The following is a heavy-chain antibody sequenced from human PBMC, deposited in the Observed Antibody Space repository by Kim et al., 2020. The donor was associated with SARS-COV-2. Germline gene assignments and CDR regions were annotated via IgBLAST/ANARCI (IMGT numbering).Heavy chain of an antibody. J-gene: IGHJ5*02. CDR2: TYYRSKWYN. CDR3: AREEGIAAAGSLSRRYNWFDP. D-gene: IGHD6-13*01. V-gene: IGHV6-1*01. CDR1: GDSVSSNSAA. Sequence: SQTLSLTCAISGDSVSSNSAAWNWIRQSPSRGLEWLGRTYYRSKWYNDYAVSVKSRITINPDTSKNQFSLQLNSVTPEDTAVYYCAREEGIAAAGSLSRRYNWFDPWGQGTLVTVSS.